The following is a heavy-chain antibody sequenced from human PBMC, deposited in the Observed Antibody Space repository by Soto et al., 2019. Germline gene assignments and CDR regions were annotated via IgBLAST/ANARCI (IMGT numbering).Heavy chain of an antibody. CDR1: GGSISSGGSY. Sequence: SETLSLTCTVSGGSISSGGSYWSWIRQHPGKGLEWIGYIYYSGSTYYNPSLKSRVTISVDTSKNQFSLKLSSVTAADTAVYYCARENLDLRRGNYYYGMDVWGQGTTVTVSS. D-gene: IGHD1-7*01. V-gene: IGHV4-31*03. CDR2: IYYSGST. J-gene: IGHJ6*02. CDR3: ARENLDLRRGNYYYGMDV.